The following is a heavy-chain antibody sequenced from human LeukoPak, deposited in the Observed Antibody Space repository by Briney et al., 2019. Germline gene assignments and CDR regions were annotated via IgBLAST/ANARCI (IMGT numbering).Heavy chain of an antibody. CDR3: ASWGATTGRKGDY. CDR2: IIPILGIA. D-gene: IGHD1-26*01. J-gene: IGHJ4*02. V-gene: IGHV1-69*04. Sequence: SVKVSCKASGGTFSSYAISWVRQAPGQGLEWMGRIIPILGIANYAQKFQGRVTITADKSTSTAYMELSSLRSEGTAVYYCASWGATTGRKGDYWGQGTLVTVSS. CDR1: GGTFSSYA.